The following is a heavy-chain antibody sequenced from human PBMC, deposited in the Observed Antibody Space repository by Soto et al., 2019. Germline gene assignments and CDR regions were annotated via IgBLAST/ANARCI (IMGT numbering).Heavy chain of an antibody. Sequence: EVQLVESGGGLVKPGGALRLSCAASGFTFSDYTMNWVRQAQGKGLEWVSSISRSGIYLYNAESVKGRFTISRDNAENSLYLQINSLRAEDTAVYYCARDRYGDYSLDSWGQGTLVTVSS. CDR2: ISRSGIYL. CDR1: GFTFSDYT. D-gene: IGHD4-17*01. CDR3: ARDRYGDYSLDS. V-gene: IGHV3-21*01. J-gene: IGHJ4*02.